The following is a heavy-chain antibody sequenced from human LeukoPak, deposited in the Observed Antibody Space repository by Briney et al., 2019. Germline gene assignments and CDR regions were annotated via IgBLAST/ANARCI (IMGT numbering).Heavy chain of an antibody. CDR1: GFTFSSYA. J-gene: IGHJ4*02. V-gene: IGHV3-23*01. D-gene: IGHD4-23*01. CDR2: IRGGGGST. Sequence: GGSLRLSCAASGFTFSSYAMSWVRQAPGKGLEWVSVIRGGGGSTFYADSVKGRFTISRDNSKNTLYLQMNSLRAEDTAVYYCAKSAQGSTVLAPFDYWGQGTLVTVSS. CDR3: AKSAQGSTVLAPFDY.